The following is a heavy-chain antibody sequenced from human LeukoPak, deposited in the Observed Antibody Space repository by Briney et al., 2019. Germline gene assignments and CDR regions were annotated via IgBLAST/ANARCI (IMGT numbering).Heavy chain of an antibody. CDR3: ARDQAAITTPLAWSFAL. V-gene: IGHV1-46*01. CDR2: FNPAGGRT. J-gene: IGHJ2*01. Sequence: ASVKVSCKASANTFTDFYMHWVRQAPGQGLEWMGIFNPAGGRTGFAQKFQGRVTITRDTSTNTLYMELSSLRSEDTAVYYCARDQAAITTPLAWSFALWGRGTLVTVSS. CDR1: ANTFTDFY. D-gene: IGHD1-14*01.